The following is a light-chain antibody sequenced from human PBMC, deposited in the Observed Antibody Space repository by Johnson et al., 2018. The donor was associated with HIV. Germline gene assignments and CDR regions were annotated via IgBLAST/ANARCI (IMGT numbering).Light chain of an antibody. V-gene: IGLV1-51*02. CDR3: GTWDSSLSTGGV. J-gene: IGLJ1*01. CDR1: SSNIGNNY. CDR2: ENN. Sequence: QSVLTQSPSVSAAPGQKVTISCSGSSSNIGNNYVSWYQQLPGTAPKLLIHENNKRPSGIPDRFSGSKSGTSATLGITGLQTGDEADYYCGTWDSSLSTGGVFGTGTKVTVL.